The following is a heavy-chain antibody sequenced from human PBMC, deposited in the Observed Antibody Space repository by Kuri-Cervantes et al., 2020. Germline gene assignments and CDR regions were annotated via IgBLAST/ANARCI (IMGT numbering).Heavy chain of an antibody. CDR3: ARELGPDYGDSYFDY. CDR1: GGSISSYY. Sequence: SETLSLTCTVSGGSISSYYWSWIRQPPGKGLEWIGYIYYSGSTNYNPSLKSRVTISVDTSKNQFSLKLSSVTAADTAVYYCARELGPDYGDSYFDYWGQGTLVTVSS. CDR2: IYYSGST. J-gene: IGHJ4*02. V-gene: IGHV4-59*12. D-gene: IGHD4-17*01.